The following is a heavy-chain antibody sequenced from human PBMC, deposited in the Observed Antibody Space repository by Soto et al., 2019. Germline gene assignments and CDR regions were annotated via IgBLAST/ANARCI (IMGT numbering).Heavy chain of an antibody. Sequence: SETLSLICSVAGGSISYNSYDWGWIRQPPGKGLEWIGGIFYTGTTYYSPSLKDRFTMSMDTSKNSFSVNLTSVTAADTAVYFCARLVVVAPVANVWGQGTLVTVSS. CDR3: ARLVVVAPVANV. CDR1: GGSISYNSYD. D-gene: IGHD2-2*01. CDR2: IFYTGTT. V-gene: IGHV4-39*02. J-gene: IGHJ4*02.